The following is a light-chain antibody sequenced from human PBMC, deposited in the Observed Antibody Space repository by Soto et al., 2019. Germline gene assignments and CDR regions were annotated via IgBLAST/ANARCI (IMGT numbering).Light chain of an antibody. CDR3: QQYYSYPLT. CDR2: WAS. V-gene: IGKV4-1*01. J-gene: IGKJ4*01. Sequence: DIVMTQSPDSLAVSLGERATINRKSSQSVLYSSNNKNYLAWYQQKPGQPPKLLIYWASTRESGVPDRFSGSGSGTDFTLTISSLQAEDVAVYYCQQYYSYPLTFGGGTKVEIK. CDR1: QSVLYSSNNKNY.